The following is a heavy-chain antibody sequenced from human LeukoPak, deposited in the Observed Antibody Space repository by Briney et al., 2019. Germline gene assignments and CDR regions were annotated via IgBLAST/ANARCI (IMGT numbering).Heavy chain of an antibody. V-gene: IGHV3-74*01. Sequence: GGSLRLSCTASGFSFSGHWMHWARQLPGKGLVWVSRISPTGSTTSYADSVKGRFTVSRDNAKNTLYLQVNNLRAEDTAVYYCARGPNSSWSGLDFWGQGTLLTVSS. CDR1: GFSFSGHW. J-gene: IGHJ4*02. D-gene: IGHD6-6*01. CDR2: ISPTGSTT. CDR3: ARGPNSSWSGLDF.